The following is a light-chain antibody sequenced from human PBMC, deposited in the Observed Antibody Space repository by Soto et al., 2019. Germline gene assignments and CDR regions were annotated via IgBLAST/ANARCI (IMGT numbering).Light chain of an antibody. CDR2: GAS. CDR1: QSLSSSY. J-gene: IGKJ2*01. V-gene: IGKV3-20*01. Sequence: EIVLTQSPGTLSLSPGERATLSCRASQSLSSSYLTWYQQKPGQDPRLLIYGASSRATGIPDRFSGSGSGTDFTLTISRLEPEDFAVYYCQQYGSSSYTFGQGTKLEIK. CDR3: QQYGSSSYT.